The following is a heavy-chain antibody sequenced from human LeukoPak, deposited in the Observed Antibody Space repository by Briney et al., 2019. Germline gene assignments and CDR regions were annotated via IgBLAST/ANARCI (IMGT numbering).Heavy chain of an antibody. V-gene: IGHV4-34*01. CDR3: ARGHYYSSGSYYHGGYYYGMDV. D-gene: IGHD3-10*01. Sequence: SETLSLTCAVYGGSFSGYYWSWIRQPPGKGLEWIGEINHSGSTNYNPSLKSRVTISVDTSKNQFSLKLSSVTAADTAVYYCARGHYYSSGSYYHGGYYYGMDVWGKGTTVTVSS. CDR2: INHSGST. J-gene: IGHJ6*04. CDR1: GGSFSGYY.